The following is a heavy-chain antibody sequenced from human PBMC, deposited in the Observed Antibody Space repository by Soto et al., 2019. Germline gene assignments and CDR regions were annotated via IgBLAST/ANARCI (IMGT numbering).Heavy chain of an antibody. J-gene: IGHJ5*01. CDR2: ISGSGGST. D-gene: IGHD2-15*01. CDR1: GFTFSSYA. V-gene: IGHV3-23*01. CDR3: AYPSTRSRGSRTSILPS. Sequence: GGSLRLSCAASGFTFSSYAMSWVRQAPGKGLEWVSAISGSGGSTYYADSVKGRFTISRDNSKNTLYLQMNSLRAEDTAVYYCAYPSTRSRGSRTSILPSWGQATLLT.